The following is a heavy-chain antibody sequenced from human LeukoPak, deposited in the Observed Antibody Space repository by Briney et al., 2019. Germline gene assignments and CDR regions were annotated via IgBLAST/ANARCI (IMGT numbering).Heavy chain of an antibody. CDR2: INHDGSGK. J-gene: IGHJ3*01. CDR1: GFTLNTYW. Sequence: PGGSLRLSCVASGFTLNTYWMRWVRQAPGKGLEWVANINHDGSGKYYVDSVKGRLTISRDNAKNSLYLQMNSLRVEDTAVYYCASDPFNIAAHDAFNFWGQGTAVTVSS. D-gene: IGHD2-21*01. V-gene: IGHV3-7*01. CDR3: ASDPFNIAAHDAFNF.